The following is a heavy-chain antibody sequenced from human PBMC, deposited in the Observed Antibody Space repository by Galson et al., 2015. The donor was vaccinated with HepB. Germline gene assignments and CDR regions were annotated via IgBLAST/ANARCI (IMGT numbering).Heavy chain of an antibody. D-gene: IGHD1-26*01. Sequence: SLRLSCAASGFTFSDYYMSWIRQAPGKGLEWVSYISSSSSYTNYADSVKGRFTISRDNAKNSLYLQMNSLRAEDTAVYYCASSKVRWEPPGDYWGQGTLVTVSS. CDR3: ASSKVRWEPPGDY. J-gene: IGHJ4*02. CDR1: GFTFSDYY. CDR2: ISSSSSYT. V-gene: IGHV3-11*06.